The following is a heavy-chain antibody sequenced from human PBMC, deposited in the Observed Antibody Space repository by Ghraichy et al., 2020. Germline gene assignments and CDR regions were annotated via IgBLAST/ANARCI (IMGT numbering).Heavy chain of an antibody. CDR2: INPNSGGT. CDR3: ARGGGSSGYYYPYYFDY. V-gene: IGHV1-2*02. J-gene: IGHJ4*02. CDR1: GHTFTGYF. D-gene: IGHD3-22*01. Sequence: VKVSCKASGHTFTGYFMHWVRQAPGQGLEWMGWINPNSGGTNYAQKFEGRVTMTWDTSISTAYMELSRLRSDDTAVYYCARGGGSSGYYYPYYFDYWGQGTLVTVSS.